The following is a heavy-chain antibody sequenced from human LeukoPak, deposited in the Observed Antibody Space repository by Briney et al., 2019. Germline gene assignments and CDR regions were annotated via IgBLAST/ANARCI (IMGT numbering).Heavy chain of an antibody. CDR1: GGSISRSSFY. V-gene: IGHV4-39*02. D-gene: IGHD4-17*01. J-gene: IGHJ4*02. CDR2: IYYSGST. CDR3: ARDSGDYGEYFDY. Sequence: SETLSLTCTVSGGSISRSSFYWGWIRQPPGKGLEWIGSIYYSGSTYYNPSLKSRAIISVDTSKNQFSLHLNSVTPEDTAVYYCARDSGDYGEYFDYWGQGTLVTVSS.